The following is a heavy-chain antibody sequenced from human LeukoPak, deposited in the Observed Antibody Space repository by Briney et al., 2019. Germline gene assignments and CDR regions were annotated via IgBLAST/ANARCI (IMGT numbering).Heavy chain of an antibody. CDR1: GGSIRNYY. CDR3: ARRDLITGTTDY. D-gene: IGHD1-7*01. V-gene: IGHV4-59*01. J-gene: IGHJ4*02. CDR2: IYYSGST. Sequence: SKTLSLTCTVSGGSIRNYYWSWIRQPPGKGLEWIGYIYYSGSTNYNPSLKSRVTISVDTSKNQFSLKLSSVTVADTAVYYCARRDLITGTTDYWGQGILVTVPS.